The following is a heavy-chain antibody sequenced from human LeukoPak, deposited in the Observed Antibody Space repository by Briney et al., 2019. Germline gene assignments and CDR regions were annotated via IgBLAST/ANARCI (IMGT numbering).Heavy chain of an antibody. J-gene: IGHJ3*02. CDR2: IKQDGSEK. CDR3: ARGGWPPRSDAFDI. V-gene: IGHV3-7*01. D-gene: IGHD3-3*01. CDR1: GFTFSSYW. Sequence: GGSLRLSCAASGFTFSSYWMSWVRQAPGKGLEWVANIKQDGSEKYYVDSVKGRFTISRDNAKNSLYLQMNSLRAEDTAVYYCARGGWPPRSDAFDIWGQGTMVTVSS.